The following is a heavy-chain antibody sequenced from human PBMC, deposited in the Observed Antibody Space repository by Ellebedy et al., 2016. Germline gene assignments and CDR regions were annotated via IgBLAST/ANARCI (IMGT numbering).Heavy chain of an antibody. Sequence: SVKVSXXASAGTFSRYAISWVRQAPGQGLEWLGGVILISGRTNYAQKFQGRVTITADESTNTGYMDLRSLRSEDTAVYYCARTLYSYGYGAYLYMDVWGKGTTVTVSS. J-gene: IGHJ6*03. CDR2: VILISGRT. D-gene: IGHD5-18*01. CDR1: AGTFSRYA. V-gene: IGHV1-69*13. CDR3: ARTLYSYGYGAYLYMDV.